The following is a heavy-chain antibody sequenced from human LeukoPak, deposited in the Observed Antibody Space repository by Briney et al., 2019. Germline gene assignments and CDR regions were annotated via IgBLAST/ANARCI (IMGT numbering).Heavy chain of an antibody. Sequence: PSETLSLTCAVYGGSFSGYYWSWIRQPPGKGLEWIGEINHSESTNYNPSLKSRVTISVDTSKNQFSLKLSSVTAADTAVYYCAISIVGATTRWFDPWGQGTLVTVSS. J-gene: IGHJ5*02. D-gene: IGHD1-26*01. CDR1: GGSFSGYY. CDR3: AISIVGATTRWFDP. CDR2: INHSEST. V-gene: IGHV4-34*01.